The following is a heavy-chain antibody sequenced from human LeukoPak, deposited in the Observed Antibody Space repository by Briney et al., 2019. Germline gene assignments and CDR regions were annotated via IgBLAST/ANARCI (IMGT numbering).Heavy chain of an antibody. Sequence: PGGSLRLPCSASGFTFSSYAMHWVRQAPGKGLEYVSVVSSNGDSTYYADSMKGRVTISRDNSKNTLYLQMSSLRAEDTAVYYCVKGMTGDYWYFDLWGRGTLVTVSS. V-gene: IGHV3-64D*09. CDR2: VSSNGDST. D-gene: IGHD3-9*01. CDR3: VKGMTGDYWYFDL. CDR1: GFTFSSYA. J-gene: IGHJ2*01.